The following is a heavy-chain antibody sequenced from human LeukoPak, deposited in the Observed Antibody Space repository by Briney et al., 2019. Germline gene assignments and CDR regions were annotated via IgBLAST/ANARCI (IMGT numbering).Heavy chain of an antibody. CDR2: ISGSGGST. Sequence: PGGSLRLSCAASGFTFSSYAMSWVRQAPGKGLERVSAISGSGGSTYYADSVKGRFTISRDNSKNTLYLQMNSLRAEDTAVYYCAKDDSSSSVFDYWGQGTLVTVSS. V-gene: IGHV3-23*01. J-gene: IGHJ4*02. CDR3: AKDDSSSSVFDY. D-gene: IGHD6-6*01. CDR1: GFTFSSYA.